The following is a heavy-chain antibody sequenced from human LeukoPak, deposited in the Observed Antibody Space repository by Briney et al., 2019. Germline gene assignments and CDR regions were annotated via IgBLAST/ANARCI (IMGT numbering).Heavy chain of an antibody. D-gene: IGHD2-2*02. J-gene: IGHJ6*02. CDR3: ARDTCSSSSCYTPGYNYHYGMDV. V-gene: IGHV1-18*01. CDR1: GYTFTAYG. Sequence: ASVKVSCKASGYTFTAYGISWVRQAPGQVLEWMGWISGYNGNTKYAQKFQGRVTMTTDTSTSTAYMELRSLRSDDTAVYYCARDTCSSSSCYTPGYNYHYGMDVWGQGTTVTVSS. CDR2: ISGYNGNT.